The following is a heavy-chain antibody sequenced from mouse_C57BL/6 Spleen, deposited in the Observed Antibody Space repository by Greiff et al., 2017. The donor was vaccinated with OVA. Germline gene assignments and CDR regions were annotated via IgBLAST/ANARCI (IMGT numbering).Heavy chain of an antibody. J-gene: IGHJ3*01. CDR3: ARTGDGYTSISY. V-gene: IGHV1-26*01. CDR1: GYTFTDYY. Sequence: EVQLQQSGPELVKPGASVKISCKASGYTFTDYYMNWVKQSHGKSLEWIGDINPNNGGTSYNQKFKGKATLTVDKSSSTAYMELRSLTSEDSAVYYCARTGDGYTSISYWGQGTLVTVSA. D-gene: IGHD2-3*01. CDR2: INPNNGGT.